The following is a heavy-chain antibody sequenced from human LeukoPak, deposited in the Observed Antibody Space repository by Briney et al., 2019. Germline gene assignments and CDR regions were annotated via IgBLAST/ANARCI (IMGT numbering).Heavy chain of an antibody. V-gene: IGHV3-23*01. J-gene: IGHJ4*02. CDR1: GFTFSNYA. CDR2: ITGSGSGI. Sequence: SGGSLRLSCAASGFTFSNYAMSWVCQAPGKGLEWVSAITGSGSGIYYADSMKSRFTISRDNSKNTLYLQINSLRAEDTAVYYCAKWGDYDVLTGYYVSDYWGQGTLVTVSS. CDR3: AKWGDYDVLTGYYVSDY. D-gene: IGHD3-9*01.